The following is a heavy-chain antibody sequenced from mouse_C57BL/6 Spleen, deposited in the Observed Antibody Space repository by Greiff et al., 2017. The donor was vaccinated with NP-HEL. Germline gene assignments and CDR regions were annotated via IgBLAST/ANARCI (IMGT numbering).Heavy chain of an antibody. D-gene: IGHD3-2*02. CDR1: GYTFTSYW. CDR2: IDPSDSYT. CDR3: ASSGYVY. J-gene: IGHJ2*01. Sequence: QVQLQQSGAELVKPGASVKLSCKASGYTFTSYWMQWVKQRPGQGLEWIGEIDPSDSYTNYNQKFKGKATLTVDTSSSTAYMQLSSLTSEDSAVYYCASSGYVYWGQGTTLTVSS. V-gene: IGHV1-50*01.